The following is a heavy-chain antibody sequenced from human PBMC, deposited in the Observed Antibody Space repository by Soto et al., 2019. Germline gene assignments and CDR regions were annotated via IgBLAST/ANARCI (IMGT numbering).Heavy chain of an antibody. CDR1: GGSISSGDYY. D-gene: IGHD5-18*01. V-gene: IGHV4-30-4*01. CDR2: IYYSGST. CDR3: ARGYSYGRFDFDY. J-gene: IGHJ4*02. Sequence: SETLSLTCTVSGGSISSGDYYWSWIRQPPGKGLEWIGYIYYSGSTYYNPSLKSRVTISVDTSKNQFSLKLSSVTAADTAVYYCARGYSYGRFDFDYWGQGTLVTVSS.